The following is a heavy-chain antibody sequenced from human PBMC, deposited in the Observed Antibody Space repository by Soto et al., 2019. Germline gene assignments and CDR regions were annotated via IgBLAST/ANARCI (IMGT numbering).Heavy chain of an antibody. V-gene: IGHV4-59*01. CDR2: MYYSGST. CDR1: GGSISSYY. CDR3: ARMDGPYFDY. D-gene: IGHD2-2*03. J-gene: IGHJ4*02. Sequence: SETMSLTCTVSGGSISSYYWSWIRQPPGKGLEWIGYMYYSGSTNYNPSLKSRVTISVDTSKNQSSLKLSSVTAADTPVYYCARMDGPYFDYLGQGTLVTVSS.